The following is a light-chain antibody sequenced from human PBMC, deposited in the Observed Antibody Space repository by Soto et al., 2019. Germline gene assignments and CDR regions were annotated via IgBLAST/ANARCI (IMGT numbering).Light chain of an antibody. CDR2: GAF. Sequence: EIVLTQSPGTLPLSPGERATLSCRASQSVSSSYLAWYQQKPGQAPRLLIYGAFNRATGIPDRFSGSGSGTDFTLTISRLEPEDFAVYYCQQYGSSSTFGQGTRLETK. CDR3: QQYGSSST. CDR1: QSVSSSY. V-gene: IGKV3-20*01. J-gene: IGKJ5*01.